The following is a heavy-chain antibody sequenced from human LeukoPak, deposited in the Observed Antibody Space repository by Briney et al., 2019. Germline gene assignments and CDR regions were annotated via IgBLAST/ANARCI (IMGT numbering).Heavy chain of an antibody. CDR1: GGTFSSYA. D-gene: IGHD3-22*01. J-gene: IGHJ4*02. CDR3: AREAYYDSSGYYHD. V-gene: IGHV1-69*04. Sequence: ASVKVSCKASGGTFSSYAISWVRQAPGQGLEWMGRIIPILGIANYAQKLQGRVTITADKSTSTAYMELSSLRSEDTAVYYCAREAYYDSSGYYHDWGQGTLVTVSS. CDR2: IIPILGIA.